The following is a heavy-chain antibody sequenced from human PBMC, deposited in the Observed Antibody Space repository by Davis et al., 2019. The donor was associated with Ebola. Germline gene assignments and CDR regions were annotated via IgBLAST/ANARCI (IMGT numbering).Heavy chain of an antibody. Sequence: PGGSLRLSCTASGFAFSNYNMNWVRQAPGKGLEWVSSITTNGWSTYYADSVKARFIIPRHNAKNSLFRQMHTLRGDDTAVYLCARETPISSRSDWWGQGTLVTVSS. D-gene: IGHD2-2*01. J-gene: IGHJ4*02. CDR2: ITTNGWST. CDR3: ARETPISSRSDW. V-gene: IGHV3-48*01. CDR1: GFAFSNYN.